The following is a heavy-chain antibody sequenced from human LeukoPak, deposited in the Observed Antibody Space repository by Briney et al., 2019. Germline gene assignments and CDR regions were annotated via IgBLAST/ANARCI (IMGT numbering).Heavy chain of an antibody. CDR1: GGSISSYY. CDR2: IYYSGST. J-gene: IGHJ5*02. V-gene: IGHV4-59*06. D-gene: IGHD3-10*01. Sequence: SETLSLTCTVSGGSISSYYWSWIRQHPGKGLEWIGYIYYSGSTYYNPSLKSRVTISVDTSKNQFSLKLSSVTAADTAVYYCARDLYGSGSLNWFDPWGQGTLVTVSS. CDR3: ARDLYGSGSLNWFDP.